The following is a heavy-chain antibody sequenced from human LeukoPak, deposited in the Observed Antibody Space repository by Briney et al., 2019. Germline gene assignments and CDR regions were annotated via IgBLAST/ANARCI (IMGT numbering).Heavy chain of an antibody. CDR3: ARVLGRKQQSHFDY. J-gene: IGHJ4*02. CDR2: MNPNSGNT. V-gene: IGHV1-8*03. Sequence: GASVRVSCKASGYTFTSYDINWLRQATGQGLEWMGWMNPNSGNTGYAQKFQGRVTITWNTSISTAYMELSSLRSEDTAVYYCARVLGRKQQSHFDYWGQGTLVTVSS. CDR1: GYTFTSYD. D-gene: IGHD6-13*01.